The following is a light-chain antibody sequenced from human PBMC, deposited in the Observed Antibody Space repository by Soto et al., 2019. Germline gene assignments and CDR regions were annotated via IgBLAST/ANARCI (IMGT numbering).Light chain of an antibody. CDR1: HAISSA. Sequence: AIQLTHSPSSLAASVGDIVTITCRASHAISSALAWYQQKPGQAPKVLIYDASTLEGGVPPRFSDSGSGTDFTLTSRCLQTEHFATYYRQQFSSYIFITFGGRTKVEIK. J-gene: IGKJ4*01. CDR2: DAS. CDR3: QQFSSYIFIT. V-gene: IGKV1-13*02.